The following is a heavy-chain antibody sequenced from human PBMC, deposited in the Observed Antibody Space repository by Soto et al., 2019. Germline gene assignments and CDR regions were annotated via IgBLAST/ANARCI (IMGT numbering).Heavy chain of an antibody. J-gene: IGHJ6*02. CDR3: ARGGEPLGYSGLDV. D-gene: IGHD2-15*01. Sequence: SETLSLTCSVSGGSVRSGNHFWNWIRQPPGRGLEWLGYMYYTGVTNYNPSLKSRVSMSVDTSKDQFSLNLTSLTAADTAVYYCARGGEPLGYSGLDVWGQGTTVTVYS. CDR2: MYYTGVT. CDR1: GGSVRSGNHF. V-gene: IGHV4-61*01.